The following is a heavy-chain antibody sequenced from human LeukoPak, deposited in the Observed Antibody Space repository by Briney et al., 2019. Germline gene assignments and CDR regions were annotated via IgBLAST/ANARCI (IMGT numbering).Heavy chain of an antibody. CDR3: ANLKGSNFDY. CDR1: GFTFSSYG. CDR2: ISGSGGST. Sequence: GGSLRLSCAASGFTFSSYGMSWVRQAPGKGLEWVSAISGSGGSTYYADSVKGRFTISRDNSKNTLYLQMNSLRAEDTAVYYCANLKGSNFDYWGQGTLVTVSS. V-gene: IGHV3-23*01. D-gene: IGHD2-15*01. J-gene: IGHJ4*02.